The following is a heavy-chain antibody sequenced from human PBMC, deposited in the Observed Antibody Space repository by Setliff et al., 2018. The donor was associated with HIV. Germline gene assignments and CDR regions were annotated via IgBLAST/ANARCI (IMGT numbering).Heavy chain of an antibody. D-gene: IGHD3-16*01. V-gene: IGHV1-46*01. CDR2: INPSGGST. J-gene: IGHJ4*02. CDR3: ARAFEDLDYFDY. Sequence: ASVKVSCKASGYTLTNYYMHWVRQAPGQGLEWMGRINPSGGSTSYAQKFQGRATMTRDTSTSTVYMELSSLRSEDTAVYYCARAFEDLDYFDYWGQGMLVTVSS. CDR1: GYTLTNYY.